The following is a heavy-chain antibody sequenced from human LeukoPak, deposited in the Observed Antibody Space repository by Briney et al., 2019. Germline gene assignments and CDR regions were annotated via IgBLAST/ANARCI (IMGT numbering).Heavy chain of an antibody. J-gene: IGHJ4*02. D-gene: IGHD2/OR15-2a*01. CDR2: INSDGSWT. CDR1: GSYW. Sequence: GGSLRLPCAASGSYWMHWVRQAPGKGLVWVSHINSDGSWTSYADSVKGRFTISKDNAKNTVYLQMNNLRAEDTAVYYCVSFYETYRGRGTLVTVSS. V-gene: IGHV3-74*01. CDR3: VSFYETY.